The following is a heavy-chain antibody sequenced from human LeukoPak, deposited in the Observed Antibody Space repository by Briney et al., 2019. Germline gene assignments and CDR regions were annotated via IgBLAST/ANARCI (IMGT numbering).Heavy chain of an antibody. CDR1: GFTFSSYA. J-gene: IGHJ4*02. CDR3: TVLLGYCSGGSCYSLDY. D-gene: IGHD2-15*01. V-gene: IGHV3-30-3*01. Sequence: GRSLRLSCAASGFTFSSYAMHWVRQAPDKGLEWVAVISYDGSNKYYADSVKGRFTISRDNSKNTLYLQMNSLRAEDTAVYYCTVLLGYCSGGSCYSLDYWGQGTLVTVSS. CDR2: ISYDGSNK.